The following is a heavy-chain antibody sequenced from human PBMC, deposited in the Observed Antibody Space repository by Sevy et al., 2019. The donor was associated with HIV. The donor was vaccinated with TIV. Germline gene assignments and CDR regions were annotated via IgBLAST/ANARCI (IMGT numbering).Heavy chain of an antibody. V-gene: IGHV4-34*01. CDR2: INHSGST. Sequence: SEILSLTCAVYGGSFSGYYWSWIRQPPGKGLEWIGEINHSGSTNYNPSLKSRVTISVDTSKNQFSLKLSSVTAADTAVYLSARGHSLTTVTKYYFDYWGQGTLVTVSS. J-gene: IGHJ4*02. CDR1: GGSFSGYY. CDR3: ARGHSLTTVTKYYFDY. D-gene: IGHD4-4*01.